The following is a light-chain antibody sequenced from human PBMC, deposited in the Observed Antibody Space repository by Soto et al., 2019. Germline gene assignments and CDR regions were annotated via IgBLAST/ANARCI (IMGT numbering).Light chain of an antibody. CDR2: GAS. Sequence: EVVMTQSPDTLSVSPGERATLSCRASQSVGSNLAWYQQKPGQAPRLLIYGASTRATGIPARFSGSGSGTDFTLTINSLQSEDFAVYYCQQYNNWPRTFGQGTKVDIK. J-gene: IGKJ1*01. V-gene: IGKV3D-15*01. CDR1: QSVGSN. CDR3: QQYNNWPRT.